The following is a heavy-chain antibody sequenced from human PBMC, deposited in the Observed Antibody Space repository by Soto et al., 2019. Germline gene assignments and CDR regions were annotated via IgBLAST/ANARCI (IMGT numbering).Heavy chain of an antibody. V-gene: IGHV3-30*18. J-gene: IGHJ4*02. CDR1: GFTFSGYG. D-gene: IGHD1-26*01. CDR2: ISYYGTNE. Sequence: GGSLRLSCEASGFTFSGYGMHWVRQAPGKGLEWVAVISYYGTNEYYEDSVKGRFTISRDNSKNTLYLQMNSLRIEDTAVYFCAKEDTSGRYSLDYWGQVSNVSVSS. CDR3: AKEDTSGRYSLDY.